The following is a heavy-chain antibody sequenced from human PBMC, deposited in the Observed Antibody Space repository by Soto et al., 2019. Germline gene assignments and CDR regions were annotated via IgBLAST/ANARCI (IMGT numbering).Heavy chain of an antibody. CDR1: GNNFGMHR. CDR2: IYPGDSET. D-gene: IGHD1-26*01. CDR3: ARHRRAIVATTDPLDI. Sequence: SGQVAGNNFGMHRISWVSQRPGRGLEWVGFIYPGDSETRYSPSLEGHVTISADRSSKTAYLQWRGLKASDTATYYCARHRRAIVATTDPLDIWGQGTKVTVSS. J-gene: IGHJ3*02. V-gene: IGHV5-51*01.